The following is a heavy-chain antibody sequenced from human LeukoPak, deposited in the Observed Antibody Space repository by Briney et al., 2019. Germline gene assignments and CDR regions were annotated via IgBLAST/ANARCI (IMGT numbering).Heavy chain of an antibody. D-gene: IGHD3-10*01. CDR3: TRLQGGSGSYYNPY. J-gene: IGHJ4*02. CDR1: GYIFTDYW. Sequence: GESLKISCKGSGYIFTDYWIGWVRQTPGKGLEWMAIIYPSDSDTKNSPSFQGQVTISVDNSISTAYLQWSSLKASDTAIYYCTRLQGGSGSYYNPYWGQGTPVTVSS. V-gene: IGHV5-51*01. CDR2: IYPSDSDT.